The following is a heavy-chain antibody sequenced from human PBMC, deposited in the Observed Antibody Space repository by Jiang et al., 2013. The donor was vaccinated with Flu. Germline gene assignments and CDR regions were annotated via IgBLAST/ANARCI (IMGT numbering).Heavy chain of an antibody. V-gene: IGHV1-69*01. CDR2: IPIFGTA. CDR3: ARWDGNLDAFDI. D-gene: IGHD1-14*01. Sequence: IPIFGTANYAQKFQGRVTITADESTSTAYMELSSLRSEDTAVYYCARWDGNLDAFDIWGQGTMVTVSS. J-gene: IGHJ3*02.